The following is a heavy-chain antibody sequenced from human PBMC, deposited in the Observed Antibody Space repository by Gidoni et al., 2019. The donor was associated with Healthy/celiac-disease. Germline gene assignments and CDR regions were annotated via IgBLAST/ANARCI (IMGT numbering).Heavy chain of an antibody. Sequence: QVQLVQSGAEVKKPGAAVKVSCKASGSTFTSYGISWVRQAPGQGLEWMGWISAYNGNTNYAQKLQGRVTMTTDTSTGTAYMELRSLRSDDTAVYYCARVSGIYYDSSGTLRDYWGQGTLVTVSS. V-gene: IGHV1-18*04. CDR1: GSTFTSYG. CDR2: ISAYNGNT. J-gene: IGHJ4*02. D-gene: IGHD3-22*01. CDR3: ARVSGIYYDSSGTLRDY.